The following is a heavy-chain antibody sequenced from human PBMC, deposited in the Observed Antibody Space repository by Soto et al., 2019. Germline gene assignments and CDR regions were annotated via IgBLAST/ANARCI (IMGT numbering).Heavy chain of an antibody. J-gene: IGHJ4*02. V-gene: IGHV4-30-4*01. CDR2: IHDGGIT. Sequence: QVQVQESGPGLVKPSETLSLTCTVSGGSIRNVNYCWSWVRQSPDKLLEWIGHIHDGGITYNNPSLNGRVTISIDTSKNQFSLRLSSVTATDTAVYYCARGPSGDKVDYWGQGILVTVSS. D-gene: IGHD7-27*01. CDR1: GGSIRNVNYC. CDR3: ARGPSGDKVDY.